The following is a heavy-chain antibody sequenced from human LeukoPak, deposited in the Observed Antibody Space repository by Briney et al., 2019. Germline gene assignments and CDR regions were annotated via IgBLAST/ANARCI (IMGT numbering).Heavy chain of an antibody. D-gene: IGHD2-8*02. V-gene: IGHV4-4*02. CDR1: GVSITDFYW. J-gene: IGHJ5*02. Sequence: SETLSLTCAVSGVSITDFYWWSWVRQPPGKGLEWIVEMHHSGTTNYNPSLKSRVTISVDKSKNQFSLRLSSVTAADTAVYYCARRVSGTGAGKDWLDPWGQGTLVTVPS. CDR2: MHHSGTT. CDR3: ARRVSGTGAGKDWLDP.